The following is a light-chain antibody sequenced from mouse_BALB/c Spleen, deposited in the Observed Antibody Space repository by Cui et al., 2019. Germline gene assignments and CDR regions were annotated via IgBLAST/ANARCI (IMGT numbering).Light chain of an antibody. V-gene: IGKV4-57*01. CDR1: SSVSY. CDR3: QLRSSYPRT. J-gene: IGKJ5*01. Sequence: QIVLTQSPAIISASPGEKVTIPCSASSSVSYMNWLQQKPGTYAQLWINSNSNPASGVTARFSGSGCGSSYSPTISRMVAEDAATNYCQLRSSYPRTFGAGTKLEMK. CDR2: SNS.